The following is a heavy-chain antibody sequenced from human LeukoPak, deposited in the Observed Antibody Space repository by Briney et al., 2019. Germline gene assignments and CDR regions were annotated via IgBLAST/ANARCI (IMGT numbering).Heavy chain of an antibody. D-gene: IGHD6-19*01. V-gene: IGHV4-39*01. Sequence: MSSETLSLTCTVSGGSISSSSYYWGWIRQPPGKGLEWIGSIYYSGSTYYNPSLKSRVTISVDTSKNQFSLKLCSVTAADTAVYYCARLPLASGPTDYWGQGTLVTVSS. CDR2: IYYSGST. CDR1: GGSISSSSYY. CDR3: ARLPLASGPTDY. J-gene: IGHJ4*02.